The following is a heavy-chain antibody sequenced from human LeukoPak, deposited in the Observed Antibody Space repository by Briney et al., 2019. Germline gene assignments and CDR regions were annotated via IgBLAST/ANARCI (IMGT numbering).Heavy chain of an antibody. CDR3: AKAGQLGGEGGAGGFDP. CDR1: GYTFTGYF. CDR2: INPNSGGT. Sequence: ASVKVSCKASGYTFTGYFMHWVRQAPGQGLEWMGWINPNSGGTNYAQKFQGWVTMTRDTSISTAYMELSRLRSDDTALYYCAKAGQLGGEGGAGGFDPWGQGTLVTVSS. J-gene: IGHJ5*02. V-gene: IGHV1-2*04. D-gene: IGHD3-16*01.